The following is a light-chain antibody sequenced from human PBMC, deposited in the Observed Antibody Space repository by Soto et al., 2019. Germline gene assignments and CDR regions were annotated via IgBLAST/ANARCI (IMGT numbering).Light chain of an antibody. CDR1: QSVGSN. V-gene: IGKV3-15*01. Sequence: EIVMTQSPATLSVSPGERATLSCRASQSVGSNLAWYQQKPGQAPRLLIYGASTRATGIPARFSGSGSGTEFTLTISSLQSEDFAVYYCLQYNNWPLTFGGGTKVEIK. CDR3: LQYNNWPLT. J-gene: IGKJ4*01. CDR2: GAS.